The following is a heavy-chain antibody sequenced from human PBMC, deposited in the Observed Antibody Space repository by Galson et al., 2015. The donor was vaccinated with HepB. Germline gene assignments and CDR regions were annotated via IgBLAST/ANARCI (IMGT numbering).Heavy chain of an antibody. J-gene: IGHJ4*02. CDR3: ARAWGYMEASGIFDY. D-gene: IGHD5-12*01. CDR1: GFTFKSYW. CDR2: VNSDGSTT. V-gene: IGHV3-74*01. Sequence: SLRLSCAASGFTFKSYWMHRVRQTPGKGLVWVARVNSDGSTTSYADSVKGRFSISRDNAKKTLNLQMNSLRVEDTAVYYCARAWGYMEASGIFDYWGQGTLVTVSS.